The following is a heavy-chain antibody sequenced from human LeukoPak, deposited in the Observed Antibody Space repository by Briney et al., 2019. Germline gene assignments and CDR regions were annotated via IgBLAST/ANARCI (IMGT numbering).Heavy chain of an antibody. J-gene: IGHJ1*01. D-gene: IGHD3-22*01. CDR2: IYYSGST. CDR1: GGSISSSSYY. CDR3: ASLSRLRYYYDSSGYYYVAHFQH. Sequence: SETLSLTCTVSGGSISSSSYYWGWIRQPPGKGLEWIGSIYYSGSTYYNPSLKSRVTISVDTSKNQFSLKLSSVTAADTAVYYCASLSRLRYYYDSSGYYYVAHFQHWGQGTLVTVSS. V-gene: IGHV4-39*01.